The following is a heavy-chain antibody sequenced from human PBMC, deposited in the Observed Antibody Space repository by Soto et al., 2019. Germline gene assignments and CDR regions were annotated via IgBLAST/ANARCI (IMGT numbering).Heavy chain of an antibody. D-gene: IGHD2-15*01. CDR1: GGSFSGYY. V-gene: IGHV4-34*01. J-gene: IGHJ4*02. CDR2: INHSGST. Sequence: PSETLSLTCAVYGGSFSGYYWSWIRQPPGKGLEWIGEINHSGSTNYNPSLKSRVTISVDTSKNQFSLKLSSVTAADTAVYYCASNLGYCSGGSCYNFDYWGQGTLVTVSS. CDR3: ASNLGYCSGGSCYNFDY.